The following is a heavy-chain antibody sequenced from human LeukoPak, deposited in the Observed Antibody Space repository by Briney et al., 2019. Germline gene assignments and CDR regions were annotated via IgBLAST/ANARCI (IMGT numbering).Heavy chain of an antibody. D-gene: IGHD6-19*01. J-gene: IGHJ4*02. CDR3: ARRSIAVAGTFDY. Sequence: PSETLSLTCTVSGGSISSYYWSWIRQPPGKGLEWIGYIYYSGSTNHNPSLKSRVTISVDTSKSQFSLKLSSVTAADTAVYYCARRSIAVAGTFDYWDQGTLVTVSS. V-gene: IGHV4-59*08. CDR2: IYYSGST. CDR1: GGSISSYY.